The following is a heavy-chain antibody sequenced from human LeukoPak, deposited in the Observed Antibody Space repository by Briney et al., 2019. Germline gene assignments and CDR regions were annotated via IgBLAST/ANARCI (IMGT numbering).Heavy chain of an antibody. D-gene: IGHD2-2*01. CDR1: GYSISSGYY. CDR2: IYYSGST. Sequence: SETLSLTCTVSGYSISSGYYWGWIRQPPGKGLEWIGSIYYSGSTCYNPSLKSRVTISVDTSKNQFSLKLSSVTAADTAVYYCARAHCSSTSCYYPLYYYYYMDVWGKGTTVTVSS. J-gene: IGHJ6*03. CDR3: ARAHCSSTSCYYPLYYYYYMDV. V-gene: IGHV4-38-2*02.